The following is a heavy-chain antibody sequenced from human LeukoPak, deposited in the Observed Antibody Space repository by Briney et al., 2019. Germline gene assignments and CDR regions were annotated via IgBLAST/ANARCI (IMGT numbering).Heavy chain of an antibody. D-gene: IGHD1-14*01. V-gene: IGHV3-30*18. CDR2: ISYDGTKT. Sequence: GGALRLSCAASEFTFSRYAMHWVRKAPGKGLEWLAIISYDGTKTYYADSVKGRFTISRDNSKNILYLQMNSPRTEDTGLYYCAKDNGKWDFLALFDHWGQGAHVIVS. CDR1: EFTFSRYA. J-gene: IGHJ4*02. CDR3: AKDNGKWDFLALFDH.